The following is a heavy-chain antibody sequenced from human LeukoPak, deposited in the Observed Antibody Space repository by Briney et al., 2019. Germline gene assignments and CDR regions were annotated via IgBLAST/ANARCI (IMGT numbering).Heavy chain of an antibody. CDR1: GYTFTGYY. J-gene: IGHJ6*02. D-gene: IGHD2-2*01. CDR2: INPNSGGT. V-gene: IGHV1-2*02. CDR3: AKDQVVVPAATRCYYYGMDV. Sequence: ASVKVSCKASGYTFTGYYMHWVRQAPGQGLEWMGWINPNSGGTKYAQKFQGRVTMTRDTSISTAYMELSRLRSDDTAVYYCAKDQVVVPAATRCYYYGMDVWGQGTTVTVSS.